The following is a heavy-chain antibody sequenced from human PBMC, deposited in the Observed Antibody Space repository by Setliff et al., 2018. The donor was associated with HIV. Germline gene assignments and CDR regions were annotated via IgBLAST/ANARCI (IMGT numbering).Heavy chain of an antibody. CDR1: GYTFTSYG. Sequence: ASVKVSCKASGYTFTSYGISWVRQAPGQGLEWMGWISTYNGNTKYAQRLQGRVTMTRDTFTSTAYMEMRSLRSGDTAVYYCAREGRRFGHTLGWFDPWGQGTLVTVSS. J-gene: IGHJ5*02. CDR2: ISTYNGNT. V-gene: IGHV1-18*01. CDR3: AREGRRFGHTLGWFDP. D-gene: IGHD3-3*01.